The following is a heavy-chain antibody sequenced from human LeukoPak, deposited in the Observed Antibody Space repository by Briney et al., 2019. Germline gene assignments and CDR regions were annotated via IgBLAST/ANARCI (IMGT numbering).Heavy chain of an antibody. CDR2: IAFTSSST. D-gene: IGHD4/OR15-4a*01. CDR3: ARVPNSFDY. V-gene: IGHV3-23*01. Sequence: PGGSLRLSCAASGFTFRTYAMTWVRQAPGKGLEWVSTIAFTSSSTYYADSVKGRFTISRDNSKNTLYLQMYSLSAEDTAVYYCARVPNSFDYWGQGTLVTVSS. J-gene: IGHJ4*02. CDR1: GFTFRTYA.